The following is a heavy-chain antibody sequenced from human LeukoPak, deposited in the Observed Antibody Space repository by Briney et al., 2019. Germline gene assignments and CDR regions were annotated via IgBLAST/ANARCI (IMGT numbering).Heavy chain of an antibody. CDR3: ARVYSDMVRGVIPYFDY. J-gene: IGHJ4*02. D-gene: IGHD3-10*01. CDR2: ISAYNGNT. Sequence: ASVKVSCKASGYTFIDYYMHWVRQAPGQGLEWMGWISAYNGNTNYAQKLQGRVTMTTDTSTSTAYMELRSLRSDDTAVYYCARVYSDMVRGVIPYFDYWGQGTLVTVSS. V-gene: IGHV1-18*04. CDR1: GYTFIDYY.